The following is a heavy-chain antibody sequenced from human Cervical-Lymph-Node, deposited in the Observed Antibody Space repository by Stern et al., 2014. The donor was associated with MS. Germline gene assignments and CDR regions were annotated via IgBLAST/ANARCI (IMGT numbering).Heavy chain of an antibody. J-gene: IGHJ6*02. CDR3: AREVAGHRLGMMDV. CDR1: GNTFTSYQ. D-gene: IGHD6-19*01. CDR2: INPSGGST. Sequence: DQLVESGAEVKKPGASVKVSCNASGNTFTSYQMHWVRQIPGQGLEWMGIINPSGGSTSYAQKFQGRVTMTRDTSTSTVYMELSSLRSEDTAVYYCAREVAGHRLGMMDVWGQGTTVTVSS. V-gene: IGHV1-46*01.